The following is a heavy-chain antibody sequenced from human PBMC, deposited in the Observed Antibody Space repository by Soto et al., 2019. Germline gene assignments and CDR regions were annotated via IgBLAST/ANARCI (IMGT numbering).Heavy chain of an antibody. V-gene: IGHV3-48*01. CDR1: GFTFSSYS. Sequence: GGSLRLSCAASGFTFSSYSMNWVRQAPGKGLEWVSYISSSSSTIYYADSVKGRFTISRDNAKNSLYLQMNSLRAEDTAVYYCARDPDKQWLGDDYWGQGTLVTVSS. CDR3: ARDPDKQWLGDDY. CDR2: ISSSSSTI. D-gene: IGHD6-19*01. J-gene: IGHJ4*02.